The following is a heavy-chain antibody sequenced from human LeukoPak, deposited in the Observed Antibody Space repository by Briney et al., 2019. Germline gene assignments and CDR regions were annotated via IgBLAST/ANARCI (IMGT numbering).Heavy chain of an antibody. CDR2: ISYDGSNK. V-gene: IGHV3-30-3*01. D-gene: IGHD3-10*01. J-gene: IGHJ4*02. CDR3: ARASGTVY. CDR1: GFTFSSYA. Sequence: GGSLRLSCAASGFTFSSYAMHWVRQAPGKGLEWVAVISYDGSNKYYADSVKGRFTISRDNSKNTLYLQMNSLRAEDTAVYYCARASGTVYWGQGTLVTVSS.